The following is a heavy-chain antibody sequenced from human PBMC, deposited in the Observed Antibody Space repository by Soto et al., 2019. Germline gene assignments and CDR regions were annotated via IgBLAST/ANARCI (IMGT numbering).Heavy chain of an antibody. CDR2: IYPGDSDT. J-gene: IGHJ5*02. CDR1: GYSFTSYW. V-gene: IGHV5-51*01. CDR3: ASWGGGSSSWYGNWFDP. D-gene: IGHD6-13*01. Sequence: EVQLVQSGAEVKKPGESLKISCKGSGYSFTSYWIGWVRQMPGKGLEWMGIIYPGDSDTRYSPSFQGQVTISADKSISTAYLRWGSLKGSDTAMYFCASWGGGSSSWYGNWFDPWGQGTLVTVSS.